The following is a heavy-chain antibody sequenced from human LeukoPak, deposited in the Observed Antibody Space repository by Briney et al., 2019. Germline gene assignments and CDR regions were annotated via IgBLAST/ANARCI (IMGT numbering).Heavy chain of an antibody. CDR2: VYSTGST. J-gene: IGHJ6*03. CDR1: GGSIHRYY. Sequence: SETLSLTCTVSGGSIHRYYWNWIRLLPGRGLEWMGYVYSTGSTNYNRSLKDRVTISVDTTNNQFSLKLSSVTAADSGVYYCARFTLGAYNINVWGKGTTVTVSS. V-gene: IGHV4-59*01. CDR3: ARFTLGAYNINV. D-gene: IGHD3-16*01.